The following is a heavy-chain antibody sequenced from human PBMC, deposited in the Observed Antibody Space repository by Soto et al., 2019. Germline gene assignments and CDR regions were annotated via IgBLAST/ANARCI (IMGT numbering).Heavy chain of an antibody. J-gene: IGHJ4*02. V-gene: IGHV3-64D*06. Sequence: PGGSLSLSCSSSGFTFSSYAMHWVRQAPGKGLEYVSAISSNGGSTYYADSVKGRFTISRDNSKNTLYLQMSSLRAEDTAVYYCVKDLGAVAGTFDYWGQGTLVTVSS. CDR2: ISSNGGST. D-gene: IGHD6-19*01. CDR1: GFTFSSYA. CDR3: VKDLGAVAGTFDY.